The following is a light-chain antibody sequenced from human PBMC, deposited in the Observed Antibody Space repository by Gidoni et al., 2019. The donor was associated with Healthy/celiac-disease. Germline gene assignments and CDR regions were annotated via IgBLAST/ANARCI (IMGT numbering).Light chain of an antibody. CDR3: QHLGT. CDR2: GAS. J-gene: IGKJ1*01. V-gene: IGKV3-15*01. Sequence: EIVLTHSPATLSVSPGERATLSCRASQSVSSNLAWYQQKPGQAPRLLLYGASTMATGIPARFSGSGSGTEFTLTISSLQSEDFAVYYCQHLGTFGQGTKVEIK. CDR1: QSVSSN.